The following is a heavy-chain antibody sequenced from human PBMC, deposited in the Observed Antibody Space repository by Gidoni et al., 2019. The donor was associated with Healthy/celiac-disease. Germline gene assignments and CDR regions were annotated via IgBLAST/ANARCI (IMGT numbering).Heavy chain of an antibody. Sequence: EVQLLESGGGLVQPGGSLGFSCSASGFTFSSYAMSWVRQAPGKGLEGVSAISGSGGSTYYADSVKGRFTIFRDNSKNTMYLQMNSLRAEDTTVYYCAKGPGVVPAAIGLYNWFDPWGQGTLVTVSS. J-gene: IGHJ5*02. D-gene: IGHD2-2*01. CDR1: GFTFSSYA. CDR2: ISGSGGST. CDR3: AKGPGVVPAAIGLYNWFDP. V-gene: IGHV3-23*01.